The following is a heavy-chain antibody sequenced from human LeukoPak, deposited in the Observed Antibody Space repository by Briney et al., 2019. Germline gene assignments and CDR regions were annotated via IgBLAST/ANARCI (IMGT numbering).Heavy chain of an antibody. J-gene: IGHJ6*03. CDR3: ATGLGNCAYYYYYMDV. Sequence: GASVKVSCKASGYTFTGHYIHWVLQAPGQGLEWLGWINPNGGGTNYAQKFQGRVSMTRDTSITTAFMDLSSLTSDDTAVYYCATGLGNCAYYYYYMDVWGKGITVTVSS. D-gene: IGHD3/OR15-3a*01. V-gene: IGHV1-2*02. CDR1: GYTFTGHY. CDR2: INPNGGGT.